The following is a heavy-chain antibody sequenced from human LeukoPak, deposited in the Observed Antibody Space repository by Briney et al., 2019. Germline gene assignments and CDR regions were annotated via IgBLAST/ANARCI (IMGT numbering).Heavy chain of an antibody. CDR2: IKQDGSEK. CDR3: ARKLLWFGEDYYYYYMDV. CDR1: GFTFSSYG. D-gene: IGHD3-10*01. V-gene: IGHV3-7*01. J-gene: IGHJ6*03. Sequence: GGSLRLSCAASGFTFSSYGMHWVRQAPGKGLEWVANIKQDGSEKYYVDSVKGRFTISRDNAKNSLYLQMNSLRAEDTAVYYCARKLLWFGEDYYYYYMDVWGKGTTVTISS.